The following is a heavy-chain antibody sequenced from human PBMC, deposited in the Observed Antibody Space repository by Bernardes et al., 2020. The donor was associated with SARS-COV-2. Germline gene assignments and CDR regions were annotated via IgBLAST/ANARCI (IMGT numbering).Heavy chain of an antibody. D-gene: IGHD2-15*01. CDR3: ARDFGGNFDY. CDR1: GFSVSAYW. Sequence: GWSLRLSCAASGFSVSAYWMHWVRQAPGEGLVWVARINEDGRVINYADSVRGRFTIYRDIADNKLYLQMKSLRADDTAVYYCARDFGGNFDYWGQGTLVTVSS. V-gene: IGHV3-74*01. CDR2: INEDGRVI. J-gene: IGHJ4*02.